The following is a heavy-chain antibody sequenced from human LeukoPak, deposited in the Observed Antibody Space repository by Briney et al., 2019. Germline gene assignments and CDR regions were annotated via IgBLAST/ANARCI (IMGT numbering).Heavy chain of an antibody. CDR1: GYTFTSYG. D-gene: IGHD3-10*01. V-gene: IGHV1-18*01. J-gene: IGHJ4*02. Sequence: ASVKVSCKASGYTFTSYGISWVRQAPGQGLEWMGWISVYNGNTHYAQNLQGRVTMTTDTSTSTAHMELRSLRTDDTAVYYCATVAVIRGVTYFDYWGQGTLVTVSS. CDR3: ATVAVIRGVTYFDY. CDR2: ISVYNGNT.